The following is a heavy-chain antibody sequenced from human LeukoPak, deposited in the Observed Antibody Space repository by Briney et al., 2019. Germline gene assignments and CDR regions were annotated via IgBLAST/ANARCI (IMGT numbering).Heavy chain of an antibody. J-gene: IGHJ4*02. V-gene: IGHV1-2*02. CDR1: GYTFTGYY. CDR2: VNPNSGDT. CDR3: ARANPLYRSSTTCLFDY. D-gene: IGHD2-2*01. Sequence: ASVEGSFKASGYTFTGYYMHWGGQAPGEGGEGMGWVNPNSGDTNYAQKFQGRVTMTRDTSISTAHMELSRLRSDDTAVYYCARANPLYRSSTTCLFDYWGQGTLVTVSS.